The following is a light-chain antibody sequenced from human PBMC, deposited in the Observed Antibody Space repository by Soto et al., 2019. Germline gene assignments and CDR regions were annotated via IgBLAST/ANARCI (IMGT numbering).Light chain of an antibody. J-gene: IGKJ5*01. CDR2: KVS. CDR1: QNLLDSDGNAY. CDR3: MQGTHWPIT. Sequence: DVVMTQSPLSLSVTLGQPASIYCRSSQNLLDSDGNAYFSWFQQRPGRSPRRIIYKVSNRDSGVPARFSGSGSGTDFALKISRVEAEDVGVYYCMQGTHWPITLGQGTRLEIK. V-gene: IGKV2-30*01.